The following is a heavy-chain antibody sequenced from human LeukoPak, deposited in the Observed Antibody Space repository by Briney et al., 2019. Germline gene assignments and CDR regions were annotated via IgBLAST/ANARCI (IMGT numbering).Heavy chain of an antibody. D-gene: IGHD3-22*01. Sequence: GGSLRLSCAASGFTFSSYWMSWVRQAPGKGLEWVANIKQDGSEKYYVDSVRGRFTISRDNAKNSLYLQMNSLRAEDTAVYFCARVKYYYDSSGYYEYYFDYWGQGTLVTVSS. CDR1: GFTFSSYW. CDR3: ARVKYYYDSSGYYEYYFDY. V-gene: IGHV3-7*03. CDR2: IKQDGSEK. J-gene: IGHJ4*02.